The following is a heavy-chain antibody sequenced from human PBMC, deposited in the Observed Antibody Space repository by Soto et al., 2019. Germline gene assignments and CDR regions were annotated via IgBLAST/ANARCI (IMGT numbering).Heavy chain of an antibody. J-gene: IGHJ5*02. CDR1: GFTFSSYG. CDR2: ISYDGSNK. CDR3: AKKALDYGSGRSGNWFDP. V-gene: IGHV3-30*18. Sequence: GGSLRLSCVGSGFTFSSYGMRWVRQAPGKGLEWVAAISYDGSNKYYADSVKGRFTISRDNSKNTLYLQMNSLRAEDTAVYHCAKKALDYGSGRSGNWFDPWGQGTLVTVSS. D-gene: IGHD3-10*01.